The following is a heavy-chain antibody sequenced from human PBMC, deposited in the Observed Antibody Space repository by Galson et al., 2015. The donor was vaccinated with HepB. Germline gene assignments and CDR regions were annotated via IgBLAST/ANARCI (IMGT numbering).Heavy chain of an antibody. V-gene: IGHV3-7*01. J-gene: IGHJ4*02. D-gene: IGHD6-13*01. CDR2: IKQGGGET. CDR3: ARYGRSWYWTLDY. Sequence: SLRLSCAVSGFTLSSHWMSWVRQPPGKGLEWVANIKQGGGETYYVDSVKGRFTISRDNARNSLYLQMNSLRPEDTAVYYCARYGRSWYWTLDYWGQGTLVTVSP. CDR1: GFTLSSHW.